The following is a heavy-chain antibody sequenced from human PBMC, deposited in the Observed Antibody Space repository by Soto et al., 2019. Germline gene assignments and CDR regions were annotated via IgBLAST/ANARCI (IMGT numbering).Heavy chain of an antibody. CDR3: AGWAVGIMIFGVPKDY. Sequence: SETLSLTRVFYGGSFSGHIRSWLHQPPGKGLEWVGEINHSGSANYNPSLKSRVTISVDTSQNQFSVKLTSVTAADTAVYYCAGWAVGIMIFGVPKDYWSQGTQVT. CDR2: INHSGSA. J-gene: IGHJ4*02. D-gene: IGHD3-3*01. V-gene: IGHV4-34*01. CDR1: GGSFSGHI.